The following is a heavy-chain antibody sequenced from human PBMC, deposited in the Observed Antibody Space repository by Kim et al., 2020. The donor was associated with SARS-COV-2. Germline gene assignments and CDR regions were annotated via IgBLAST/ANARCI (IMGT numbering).Heavy chain of an antibody. CDR2: IWYDGSRT. CDR1: GFIFSSYG. J-gene: IGHJ4*02. Sequence: GGSLSLSCVSSGFIFSSYGFHWVRQAPGKGLEWVANIWYDGSRTYYADSVEGRFTVSRDYSNNTLYLQINSLRAEDTALYYSARESSGYPDYWCQGTLVT. D-gene: IGHD3-22*01. V-gene: IGHV3-33*01. CDR3: ARESSGYPDY.